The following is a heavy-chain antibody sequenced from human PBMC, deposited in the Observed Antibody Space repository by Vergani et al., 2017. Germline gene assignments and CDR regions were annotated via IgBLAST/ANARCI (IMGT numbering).Heavy chain of an antibody. CDR1: GGSFSGYY. Sequence: QVQLQQWGAGLLKPSETLSLTCAVYGGSFSGYYWSWIRQPPGKGREWIGEINHSGRTNYNPSLKSRVTISVDTSKNQFSLKLSSVTAADTAVYYCARDLRFRYYYYFYGMDVWGEGTTVTVSS. J-gene: IGHJ6*04. CDR3: ARDLRFRYYYYFYGMDV. V-gene: IGHV4-34*01. CDR2: INHSGRT. D-gene: IGHD4-17*01.